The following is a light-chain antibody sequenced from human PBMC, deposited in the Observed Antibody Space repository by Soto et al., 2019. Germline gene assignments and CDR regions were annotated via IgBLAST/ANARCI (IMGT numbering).Light chain of an antibody. J-gene: IGKJ3*01. V-gene: IGKV3D-15*01. CDR2: GAS. Sequence: DIVLTQSPGTLSLSPGERATLSCRASQSVSSKYLAWYQQKPGQAPRVLIYGASIRATGIPERFSGSGSGTEFTLTISSLQSEDSAVYYCLQYNSWPRGTFGPGTKVEIK. CDR1: QSVSSKY. CDR3: LQYNSWPRGT.